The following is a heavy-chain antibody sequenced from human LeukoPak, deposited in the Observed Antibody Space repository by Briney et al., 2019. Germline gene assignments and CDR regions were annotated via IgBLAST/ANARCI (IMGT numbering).Heavy chain of an antibody. CDR2: IYYSGST. CDR1: GGSISSYY. CDR3: ARRDGFRYSSSWSLYYYYMDV. V-gene: IGHV4-59*01. J-gene: IGHJ6*03. D-gene: IGHD6-13*01. Sequence: PSETLSLTCTVSGGSISSYYWSWIRQPPGKGLEWIGYIYYSGSTNYNPSLKSRVTISVDTSKNQFSLKLSSVTAADTAVYYCARRDGFRYSSSWSLYYYYMDVWGKGTTVTVSS.